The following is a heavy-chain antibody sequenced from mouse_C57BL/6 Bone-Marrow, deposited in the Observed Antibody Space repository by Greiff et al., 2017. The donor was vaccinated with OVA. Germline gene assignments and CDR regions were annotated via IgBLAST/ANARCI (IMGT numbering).Heavy chain of an antibody. D-gene: IGHD1-1*01. J-gene: IGHJ3*01. CDR1: GFTFSSYA. Sequence: DVQLQESGGGLVKPGGSLKLSCAASGFTFSSYAMSWVRQTPEKRLEWVATISDGGSYTYYPDNVKGRFTISRDNAKNNLYLQMSHLKSEDTAMYYCAREGLRSAWFAYWGQGTLVTVSA. V-gene: IGHV5-4*01. CDR2: ISDGGSYT. CDR3: AREGLRSAWFAY.